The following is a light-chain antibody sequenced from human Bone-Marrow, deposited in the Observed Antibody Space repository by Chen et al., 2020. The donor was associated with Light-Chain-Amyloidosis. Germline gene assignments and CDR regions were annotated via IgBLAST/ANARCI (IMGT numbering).Light chain of an antibody. CDR1: DLPTKY. Sequence: SYELTQPPSVSVSPGQTARITCSGDDLPTKYAYWYQQKPGQAPVLVIHRDTVRPSGISERFSGSSLGTTATLTISGVQAEDEADYHCQSADSSGTYEVIFGGGTKLTVL. CDR2: RDT. J-gene: IGLJ2*01. CDR3: QSADSSGTYEVI. V-gene: IGLV3-25*03.